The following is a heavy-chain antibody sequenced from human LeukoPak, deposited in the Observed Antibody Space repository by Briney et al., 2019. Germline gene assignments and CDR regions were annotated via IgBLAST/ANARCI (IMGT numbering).Heavy chain of an antibody. CDR1: GFTFSIYV. CDR2: IWYDRNNK. Sequence: PGRSLRLSCAASGFTFSIYVMHWVPQAPAKGLEWVTVIWYDRNNKYYADFVKGRFNISRDNSKNTLYLQLNRLRAEDKAVYNCARDRGSREDGMDVWGQGTTVTVSS. J-gene: IGHJ6*02. CDR3: ARDRGSREDGMDV. V-gene: IGHV3-33*01. D-gene: IGHD1-26*01.